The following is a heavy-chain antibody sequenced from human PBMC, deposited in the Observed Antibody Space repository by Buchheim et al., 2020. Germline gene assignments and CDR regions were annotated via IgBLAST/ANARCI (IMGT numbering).Heavy chain of an antibody. Sequence: QVQLVESGGGVVQPGRSLRLSCAASGFTFSSYAMHWVRQAPGKGLEWVAVISYDGSNKYYADSVKGRFTLSRDNSKNTPYLQMNSLRAEDTAVYYCARAPSGWYGVDWFDPWGQGTL. CDR1: GFTFSSYA. CDR2: ISYDGSNK. J-gene: IGHJ5*02. V-gene: IGHV3-30-3*01. D-gene: IGHD6-19*01. CDR3: ARAPSGWYGVDWFDP.